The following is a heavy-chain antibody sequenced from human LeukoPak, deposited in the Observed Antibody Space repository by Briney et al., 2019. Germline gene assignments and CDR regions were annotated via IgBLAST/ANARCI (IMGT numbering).Heavy chain of an antibody. CDR3: ARGLGYGSGSYYTGDWFDP. CDR2: FYYSGVT. D-gene: IGHD3-10*01. Sequence: PSETLSLTCTVSGGSISSSDYCWGWIRQPPGKGLEWIGSFYYSGVTYYNPSLKSRVTISVDTSRNQFSLKLTSVTAADTAVYYCARGLGYGSGSYYTGDWFDPWGQGTLATVSS. CDR1: GGSISSSDYC. J-gene: IGHJ5*02. V-gene: IGHV4-39*07.